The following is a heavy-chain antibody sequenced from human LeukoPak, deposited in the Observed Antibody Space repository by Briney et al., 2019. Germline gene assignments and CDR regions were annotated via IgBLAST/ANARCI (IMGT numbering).Heavy chain of an antibody. CDR3: AKGAYDYIEIAYFDY. CDR2: IIGSSGST. V-gene: IGHV3-23*01. J-gene: IGHJ4*02. D-gene: IGHD5-12*01. CDR1: GLSFSSFA. Sequence: GGSLRLSCAASGLSFSSFAMSWVRQGPGKGLEWVSLIIGSSGSTFYADSVKGRFTISRDKSKNTLYPQMNSLRAEDTAVYYCAKGAYDYIEIAYFDYWGQGSLVTVSS.